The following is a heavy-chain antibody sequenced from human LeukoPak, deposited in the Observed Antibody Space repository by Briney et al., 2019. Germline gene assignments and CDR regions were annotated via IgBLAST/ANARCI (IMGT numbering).Heavy chain of an antibody. CDR1: GFTFSDYA. CDR3: SRAYSTGWLGINDY. J-gene: IGHJ4*02. Sequence: GGSLRLSCTGSGFTFSDYAMSWVRQAPGKGLEWVGFIRNKANGGAADYAASVKGRFTISRDDSKTIAYLQMNSLKTEDTAVYYCSRAYSTGWLGINDYWGQGALVTVSS. D-gene: IGHD6-19*01. CDR2: IRNKANGGAA. V-gene: IGHV3-49*04.